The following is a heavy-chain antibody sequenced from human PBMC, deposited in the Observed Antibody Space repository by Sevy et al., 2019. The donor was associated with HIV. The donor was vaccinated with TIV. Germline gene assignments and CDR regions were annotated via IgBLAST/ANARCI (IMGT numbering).Heavy chain of an antibody. D-gene: IGHD3-16*01. V-gene: IGHV3-23*01. CDR2: ITSGGAT. J-gene: IGHJ4*02. Sequence: GGSLRLSCAASGLTFTTNAMSWVRQAPGKGLEWVAGITSGGATYYADSVKGRFTVSSDHSKNTLYLQLNSLRADDTAVFYCAGGDTPMITDLDYWGQGTLVTVSS. CDR1: GLTFTTNA. CDR3: AGGDTPMITDLDY.